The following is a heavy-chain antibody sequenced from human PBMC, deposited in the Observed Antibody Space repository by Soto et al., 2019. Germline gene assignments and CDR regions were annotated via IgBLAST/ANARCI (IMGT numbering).Heavy chain of an antibody. J-gene: IGHJ6*03. CDR3: ARGASTGEDYYYMDV. V-gene: IGHV5-51*01. CDR1: GYSFTSYW. Sequence: RGESLKISCKGSGYSFTSYWIGWVRQMPGKGLEWMGIIYPGDSDTRYSPSFQGQVTISADKSISTAYLQRSSLKASDTAMYYCARGASTGEDYYYMDVWGKGTTVTVSS. CDR2: IYPGDSDT. D-gene: IGHD7-27*01.